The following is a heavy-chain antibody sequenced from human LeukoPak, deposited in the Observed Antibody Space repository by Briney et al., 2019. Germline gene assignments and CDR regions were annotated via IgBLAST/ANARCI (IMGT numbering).Heavy chain of an antibody. CDR2: ISGLSGRT. D-gene: IGHD3-10*01. J-gene: IGHJ5*02. CDR3: ARDGLWFGEPFDP. Sequence: GGSLRLSCATSGFSFSSYGMSWVRQAPGKGLEWVSSISGLSGRTYYADSVKGRFTISRDNSKNTLYLQMNSLRAEDTAVYYCARDGLWFGEPFDPWGQGTLVTVSS. CDR1: GFSFSSYG. V-gene: IGHV3-23*01.